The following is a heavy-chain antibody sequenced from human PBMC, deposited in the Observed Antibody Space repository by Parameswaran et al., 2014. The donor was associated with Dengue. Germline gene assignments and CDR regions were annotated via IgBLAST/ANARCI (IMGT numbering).Heavy chain of an antibody. CDR2: IKEDGSEK. J-gene: IGHJ3*02. D-gene: IGHD2-21*01. Sequence: VRQAPGKGLEWVANIKEDGSEKYYVDSVNGRFTISRDNAKNSLFLQMNSLRAEDTAVYYCGTCYWGTFDIWGQGQWSPSPQ. V-gene: IGHV3-7*01. CDR3: GTCYWGTFDI.